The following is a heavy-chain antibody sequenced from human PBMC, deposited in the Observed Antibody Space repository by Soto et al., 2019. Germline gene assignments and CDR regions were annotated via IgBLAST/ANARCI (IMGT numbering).Heavy chain of an antibody. CDR1: GFTFSSYA. Sequence: GGSLRLSCAASGFTFSSYAMTWVRQAPGKGLEWVSTINAGGGSSFYADSVKGRFTISRDNSKNTLYLQMNSLRAEDTAVYYCAKDGTWIQVLFDYWGQGTLVTVSS. J-gene: IGHJ4*02. CDR2: INAGGGSS. D-gene: IGHD5-18*01. V-gene: IGHV3-23*01. CDR3: AKDGTWIQVLFDY.